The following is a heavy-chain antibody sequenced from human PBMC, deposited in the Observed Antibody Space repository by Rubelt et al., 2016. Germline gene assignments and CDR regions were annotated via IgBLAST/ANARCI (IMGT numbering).Heavy chain of an antibody. Sequence: GKGLVWVSRINTDGSTSYADSVKGRFTISRDNSKNTLDLQMNSLRAEDTALYYCARVADTSGYLDYWGQGTLVTVSS. J-gene: IGHJ4*02. D-gene: IGHD3-22*01. CDR2: INTDGST. V-gene: IGHV3-74*01. CDR3: ARVADTSGYLDY.